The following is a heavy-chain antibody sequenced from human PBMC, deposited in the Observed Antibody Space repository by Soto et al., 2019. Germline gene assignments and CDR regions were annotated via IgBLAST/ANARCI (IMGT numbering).Heavy chain of an antibody. CDR1: GLTFSTYA. CDR3: AKSDGSGSFDDY. J-gene: IGHJ4*02. Sequence: GGSLRLSCSASGLTFSTYAMSWVRQAPGKGLEWVSTISGNGVGTHYADSVKGRFTISRDNSKNTLFLQMNSLRGEDTAVYYCAKSDGSGSFDDYWGKGTLVTVSS. CDR2: ISGNGVGT. D-gene: IGHD6-19*01. V-gene: IGHV3-23*01.